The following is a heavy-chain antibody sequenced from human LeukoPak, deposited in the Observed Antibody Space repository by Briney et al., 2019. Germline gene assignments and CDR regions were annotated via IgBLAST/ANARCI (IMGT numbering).Heavy chain of an antibody. CDR1: GGSISSYY. CDR2: IYTSGST. Sequence: PSETLSLTCTVSGGSISSYYWSWIRQPAGKGLEWIGRIYTSGSTNYNPSLKSRVTMSVDTSKNQFSLKLSSVTAADTAVYYCARDRTATVNNWFDPWGQGTLVTVSS. CDR3: ARDRTATVNNWFDP. D-gene: IGHD4-17*01. V-gene: IGHV4-4*07. J-gene: IGHJ5*02.